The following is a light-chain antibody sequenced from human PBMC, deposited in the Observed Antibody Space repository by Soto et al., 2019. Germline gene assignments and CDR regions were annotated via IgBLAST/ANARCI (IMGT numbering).Light chain of an antibody. J-gene: IGKJ1*01. V-gene: IGKV3-15*01. Sequence: EIVVTQSPATLSVSPGERATLSCRASQSVSNNLAWYQQKPGQAPRLLIYGPSTRASGIPARFSGSGYGREFTLTIISLQSEDYGVYYCHQYNDWPPAFGQGTKVEIK. CDR2: GPS. CDR1: QSVSNN. CDR3: HQYNDWPPA.